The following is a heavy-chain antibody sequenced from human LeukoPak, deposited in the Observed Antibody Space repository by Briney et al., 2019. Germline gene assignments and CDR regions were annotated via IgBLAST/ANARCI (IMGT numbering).Heavy chain of an antibody. CDR2: IYSGGST. CDR3: ARGYYDSSGYGPY. J-gene: IGHJ4*02. V-gene: IGHV3-53*01. CDR1: GFTVSSNY. D-gene: IGHD3-22*01. Sequence: PGGSLRLSCAASGFTVSSNYMSWVRQAPGKGLEWVSVIYSGGSTYYADSVKGRFTISRDNSKNMLYLQMNSLRAEDTAVYYCARGYYDSSGYGPYWGQGTLVTVSS.